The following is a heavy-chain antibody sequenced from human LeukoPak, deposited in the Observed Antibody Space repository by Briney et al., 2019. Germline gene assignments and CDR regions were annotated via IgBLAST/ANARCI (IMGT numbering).Heavy chain of an antibody. Sequence: GGSLRLSCSGSGFTFSVYSMNWVRKAPGKGLEWVSSITSKSNYIYYADSVKGRFTISRDNAMTSVFLQLNSLRAEDSAVYYCTSGLIAIESDNNLYQYMDVWGKGTTVTVSS. D-gene: IGHD2-21*01. V-gene: IGHV3-21*01. J-gene: IGHJ6*03. CDR1: GFTFSVYS. CDR2: ITSKSNYI. CDR3: TSGLIAIESDNNLYQYMDV.